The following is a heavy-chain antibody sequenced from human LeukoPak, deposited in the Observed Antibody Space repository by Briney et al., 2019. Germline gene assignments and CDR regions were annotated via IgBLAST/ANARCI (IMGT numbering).Heavy chain of an antibody. Sequence: GESLKISYKGSGYSFTSYWIGWVRQMPGKGLEWMGIIYPGDSDTRYSPSFQGQVTISADKSISTAYLQWSSLKASDTAMYYCARWAGSYGHTYYFDYWGQGTLVTVSS. J-gene: IGHJ4*02. D-gene: IGHD5-18*01. V-gene: IGHV5-51*01. CDR2: IYPGDSDT. CDR1: GYSFTSYW. CDR3: ARWAGSYGHTYYFDY.